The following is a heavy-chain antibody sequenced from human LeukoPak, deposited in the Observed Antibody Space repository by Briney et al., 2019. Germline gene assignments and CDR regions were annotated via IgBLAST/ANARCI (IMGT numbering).Heavy chain of an antibody. CDR1: GFSLSTSGMR. D-gene: IGHD3-22*01. V-gene: IGHV2-70*04. CDR2: IDWDDDK. Sequence: SGPALVKPTQTLTLTYTFSGFSLSTSGMRVSWIRQPPGKALEWLARIDWDDDKFYSTSLKTRLTISKDTSKNQVVLTMTNMDPVDTATYYCARQYYYDSSGYYGVDYWGQGTLVTVSS. CDR3: ARQYYYDSSGYYGVDY. J-gene: IGHJ4*02.